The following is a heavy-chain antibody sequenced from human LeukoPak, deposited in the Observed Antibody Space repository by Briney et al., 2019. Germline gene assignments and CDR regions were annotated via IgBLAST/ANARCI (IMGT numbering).Heavy chain of an antibody. CDR2: ISSSSSYI. V-gene: IGHV3-21*01. J-gene: IGHJ4*02. D-gene: IGHD2-2*01. CDR3: AKVPISGYCSSTSCYYDY. CDR1: GFTFSSYS. Sequence: GGSLRLSCAASGFTFSSYSMNWVRQAPGKGLEWVSSISSSSSYIYYADSVKGRFTISSDNAKNSLYLQMNSLRAEDTAVYYCAKVPISGYCSSTSCYYDYWGQGTLVTVSS.